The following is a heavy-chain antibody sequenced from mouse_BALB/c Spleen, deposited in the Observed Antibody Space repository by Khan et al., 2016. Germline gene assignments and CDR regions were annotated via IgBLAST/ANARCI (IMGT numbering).Heavy chain of an antibody. CDR3: ASQYGSSYVGFAY. J-gene: IGHJ3*01. CDR1: GYAFTNCL. Sequence: QVQLQQSGAELVRPGTSVKVSCKASGYAFTNCLIEWVKQRPGQGLEWIGVINPGSGGTNYNERFKGKAKMTADNSSSTAYMQLSSLTSDDSAVYFCASQYGSSYVGFAYWGQGTLVTVSA. V-gene: IGHV1-54*01. D-gene: IGHD1-1*01. CDR2: INPGSGGT.